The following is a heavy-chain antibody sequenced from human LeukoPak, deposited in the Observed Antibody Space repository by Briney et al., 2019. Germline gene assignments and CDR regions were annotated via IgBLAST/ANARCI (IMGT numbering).Heavy chain of an antibody. CDR3: ARRCYYDSSGLYYFDY. Sequence: SETLSLTCAVYGGSFSGYYWSWIRQPPGKGLEWIGSIYYSGSTYYNPSLKSRVTISVDTSKNQFSLKLSSVTAADTAVYYCARRCYYDSSGLYYFDYWGQGTLVTVSS. V-gene: IGHV4-34*01. J-gene: IGHJ4*02. CDR2: IYYSGST. D-gene: IGHD3-22*01. CDR1: GGSFSGYY.